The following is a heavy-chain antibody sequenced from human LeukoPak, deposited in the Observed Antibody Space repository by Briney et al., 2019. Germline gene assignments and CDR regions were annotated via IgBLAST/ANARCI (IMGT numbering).Heavy chain of an antibody. J-gene: IGHJ4*02. D-gene: IGHD3-10*01. Sequence: GGSLRLSCAASGFTFSDYWMHWVRQAPGKGLVWVSRISSDGSRVTYADSVKGRFTISRDNAKNTLYLQMNSLRAEDTAVYYCARAIREYYYGSGSYGFRYYFDYWGQGTLVTVSS. CDR1: GFTFSDYW. CDR2: ISSDGSRV. V-gene: IGHV3-74*01. CDR3: ARAIREYYYGSGSYGFRYYFDY.